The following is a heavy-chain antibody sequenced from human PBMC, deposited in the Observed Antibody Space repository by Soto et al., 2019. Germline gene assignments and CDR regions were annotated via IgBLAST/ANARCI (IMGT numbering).Heavy chain of an antibody. Sequence: GVSLRLSFAASGFTFSSYGMHWFRQAPGKGLEWVAVIWYDGSNKYYADSVKGRFTISRDNSKNTLYLQMNSLRAEDTAVYYCARDLMSDGDAFDIWGQGTMVTVSS. J-gene: IGHJ3*02. CDR2: IWYDGSNK. D-gene: IGHD2-8*01. CDR1: GFTFSSYG. CDR3: ARDLMSDGDAFDI. V-gene: IGHV3-33*01.